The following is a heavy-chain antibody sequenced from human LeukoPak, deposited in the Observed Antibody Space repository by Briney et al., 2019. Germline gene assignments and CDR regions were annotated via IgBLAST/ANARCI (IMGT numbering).Heavy chain of an antibody. CDR1: GYTFTSYG. Sequence: ASVKVSCKASGYTFTSYGISRVRQAPGQGLEWMGWISAYNGNTNYAQKLQGRVTMTTDTSTSTAYMELRSLRSDDTAVYYCARDPPYSSGRNNWFDPWGQGTLVTVFS. D-gene: IGHD6-19*01. CDR3: ARDPPYSSGRNNWFDP. CDR2: ISAYNGNT. J-gene: IGHJ5*02. V-gene: IGHV1-18*01.